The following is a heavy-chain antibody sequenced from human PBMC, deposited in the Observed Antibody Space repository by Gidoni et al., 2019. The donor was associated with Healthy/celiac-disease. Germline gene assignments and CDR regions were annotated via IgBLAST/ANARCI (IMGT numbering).Heavy chain of an antibody. CDR2: ISYDGSNK. CDR3: AKDAQYSSFDY. CDR1: GFTFSIYG. Sequence: QVQLVASGGGVVQPGRSLRLSCAASGFTFSIYGMHWVRQAPGKGLEWVAVISYDGSNKYYADSVKGRFTISRDNSKNTLYLQMNSLRAEDTAVYYCAKDAQYSSFDYWGQGTLATVSS. D-gene: IGHD6-6*01. V-gene: IGHV3-30*18. J-gene: IGHJ4*02.